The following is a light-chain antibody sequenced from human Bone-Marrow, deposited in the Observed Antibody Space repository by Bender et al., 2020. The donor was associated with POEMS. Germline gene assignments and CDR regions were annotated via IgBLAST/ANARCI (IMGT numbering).Light chain of an antibody. Sequence: QSVLAQPHSASGTPGQRVTISCSGSRSNIGSNTVSWYQHLPGSAPKLLIYTDNQRPSGVPDRFSGSKSGTSASLAISGLQSEDAADYYCSTWDDRLNAWLFGGGTKLTVL. CDR3: STWDDRLNAWL. CDR2: TDN. V-gene: IGLV1-44*01. CDR1: RSNIGSNT. J-gene: IGLJ3*02.